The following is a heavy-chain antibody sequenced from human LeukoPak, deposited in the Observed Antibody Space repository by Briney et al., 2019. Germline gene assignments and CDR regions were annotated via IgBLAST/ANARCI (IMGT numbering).Heavy chain of an antibody. CDR3: ARDSRNNYYDSSCFDY. D-gene: IGHD3-22*01. CDR1: GYTFTSYY. CDR2: INPSGGST. J-gene: IGHJ4*02. Sequence: ASVKVSCKASGYTFTSYYMHWVPEAPGQGLEWMGIINPSGGSTSYAQKFQGRVTMTRDTSTSTVYMELSSLRSEDTAVYYCARDSRNNYYDSSCFDYWGQGTLVTVSS. V-gene: IGHV1-46*01.